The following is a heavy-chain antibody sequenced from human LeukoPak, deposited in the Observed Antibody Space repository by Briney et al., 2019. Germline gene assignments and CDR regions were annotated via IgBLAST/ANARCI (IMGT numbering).Heavy chain of an antibody. CDR3: ARVGCSGGSCYSGFVYY. CDR2: IRYDGSNK. V-gene: IGHV3-30*02. CDR1: GFTFSSYG. D-gene: IGHD2-15*01. Sequence: GGSLRLSCAASGFTFSSYGMHWVRQAPGKGLEWVAFIRYDGSNKYYADSVKGRFTISRDNSKNTLYLQMNSLRAEDTAVYYCARVGCSGGSCYSGFVYYCGQGTLVTVSS. J-gene: IGHJ4*02.